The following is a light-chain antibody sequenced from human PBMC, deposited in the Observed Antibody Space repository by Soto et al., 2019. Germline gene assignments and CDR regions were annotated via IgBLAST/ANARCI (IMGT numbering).Light chain of an antibody. Sequence: QPVLTQPPSVSGAPGQRVTISCTGSSSNIGAGYDVHWYQQLPGTAPKLLIYGNSNRPSGVPDRFSGSKSGTSASLDITGLQAEDEADYYCQSYDSSLSGVVFGGGTQLTV. J-gene: IGLJ2*01. CDR3: QSYDSSLSGVV. V-gene: IGLV1-40*01. CDR2: GNS. CDR1: SSNIGAGYD.